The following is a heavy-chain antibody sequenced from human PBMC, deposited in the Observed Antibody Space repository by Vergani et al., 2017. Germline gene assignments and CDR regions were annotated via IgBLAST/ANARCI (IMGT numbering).Heavy chain of an antibody. CDR3: ARHLDGYSYPDL. CDR1: GYSFTSYW. CDR2: IYPGDSDT. Sequence: EVPLVQSGAEVKTPGESLTISCKGSGYSFTSYWIGWVRQMPGKGLEWMGIIYPGDSDTRYSPSFQGQVTISADKSISTAYLQWSSLMAADTAVYYCARHLDGYSYPDLWGRGTLVTVSS. V-gene: IGHV5-51*01. D-gene: IGHD5-24*01. J-gene: IGHJ2*01.